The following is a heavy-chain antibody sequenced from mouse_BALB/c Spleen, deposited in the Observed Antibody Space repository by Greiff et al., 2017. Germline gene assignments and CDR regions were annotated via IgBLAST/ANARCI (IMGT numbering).Heavy chain of an antibody. J-gene: IGHJ2*01. D-gene: IGHD1-1*01. V-gene: IGHV2-6-7*01. Sequence: QVQLKESGPGLVAPSQSLSITCTVSGFSLTGYGVNWVRQPPGKGLEWMGMIWGDGSTDYNSALKSRLSISKDNSKSQVFLKMNSLQTDDTARYYCARGDYYYGSSCGFDYWGQGTTLTVSS. CDR1: GFSLTGYG. CDR2: IWGDGST. CDR3: ARGDYYYGSSCGFDY.